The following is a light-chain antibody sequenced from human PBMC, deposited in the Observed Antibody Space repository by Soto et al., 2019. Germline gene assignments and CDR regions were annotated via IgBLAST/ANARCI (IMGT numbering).Light chain of an antibody. Sequence: QSVLTQPASVSGSDGQSITISCTGTSSDVGGYNYVSWYQQRPGKAPKLMIFEVSNRPSGVSNRFSGSKSDNTASLTISGLQGDDEADYYCSSYTGNTPFFVFGTGTKVTVL. CDR1: SSDVGGYNY. V-gene: IGLV2-14*01. J-gene: IGLJ1*01. CDR2: EVS. CDR3: SSYTGNTPFFV.